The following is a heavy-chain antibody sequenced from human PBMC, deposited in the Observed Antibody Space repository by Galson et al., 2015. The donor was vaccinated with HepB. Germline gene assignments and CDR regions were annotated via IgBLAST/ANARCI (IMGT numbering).Heavy chain of an antibody. V-gene: IGHV1-69*13. CDR1: GGTFSSYA. CDR2: IIPISGTA. CDR3: ARDRRSITIFGVVSSYYYGMDV. Sequence: SVKVSCKASGGTFSSYAISWVRQAPGQGLEWMGGIIPISGTANYAQKFQGRVTITADESTSTAYMELSSLRSEDTAVYYCARDRRSITIFGVVSSYYYGMDVWGQGTTVTVSS. J-gene: IGHJ6*02. D-gene: IGHD3-3*01.